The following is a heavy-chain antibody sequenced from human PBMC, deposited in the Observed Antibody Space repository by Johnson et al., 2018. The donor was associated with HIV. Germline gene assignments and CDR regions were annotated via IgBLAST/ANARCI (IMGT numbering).Heavy chain of an antibody. Sequence: VQLVESGGGLVKPGGSLRLSCAASGFTFDDYGMSWVRQAPGKGLEWVSGINWNGGSTYYADSVKGRFTISRDNAKNTLYLQMNSLRAEDTALYYCARGRKDLEVADGLVNSGFDMWGQGTLVTVSS. V-gene: IGHV3-20*04. CDR1: GFTFDDYG. CDR2: INWNGGST. CDR3: ARGRKDLEVADGLVNSGFDM. D-gene: IGHD3/OR15-3a*01. J-gene: IGHJ3*02.